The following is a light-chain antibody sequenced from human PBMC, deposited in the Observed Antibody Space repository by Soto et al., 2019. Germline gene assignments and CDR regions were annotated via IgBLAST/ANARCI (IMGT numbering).Light chain of an antibody. CDR2: KAS. CDR3: QQYNTYPWT. CDR1: QSISSW. J-gene: IGKJ1*01. Sequence: DIQMTQSPSTLSASVGDRVTITCRASQSISSWLAWYQQKPGKAPKLLIYKASSVESGVPSRFSGSGSGTEFTLTISSLQPDDFATYYCQQYNTYPWTFGQGTKVEIK. V-gene: IGKV1-5*03.